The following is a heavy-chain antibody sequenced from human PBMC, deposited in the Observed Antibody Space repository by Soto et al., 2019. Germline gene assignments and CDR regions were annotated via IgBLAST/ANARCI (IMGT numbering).Heavy chain of an antibody. J-gene: IGHJ6*02. V-gene: IGHV1-8*01. D-gene: IGHD6-13*01. CDR2: MNPNSGNT. Sequence: GASVKVSCKASGYTFTSYDINWVRQATGQGLEWMGWMNPNSGNTGYAQKFQGRVTMTRNTSISTAYMELSSLRSEDTAVYYCARRLRGIAAADYGMDVWGQGTTVTVSS. CDR1: GYTFTSYD. CDR3: ARRLRGIAAADYGMDV.